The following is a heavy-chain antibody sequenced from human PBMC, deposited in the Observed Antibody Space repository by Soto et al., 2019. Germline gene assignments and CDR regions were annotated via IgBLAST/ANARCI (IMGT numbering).Heavy chain of an antibody. J-gene: IGHJ4*02. CDR2: IFYGGHT. D-gene: IGHD6-19*01. V-gene: IGHV4-59*01. CDR3: AGSPQYSSGWNGGFDY. Sequence: KASETLSLTCDVSGDFLTTYYWNWIRQSPGKGLEWIGYIFYGGHTNYNPSLRGRATISVDTSKNQFSLKLSSVTAADTAVYYCAGSPQYSSGWNGGFDYWGQGTLVTVSS. CDR1: GDFLTTYY.